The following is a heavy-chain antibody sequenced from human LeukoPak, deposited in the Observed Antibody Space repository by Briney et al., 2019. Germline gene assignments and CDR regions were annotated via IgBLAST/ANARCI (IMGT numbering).Heavy chain of an antibody. CDR2: IKQDGSEK. CDR3: AKASSNYFYYFEY. V-gene: IGHV3-7*02. Sequence: GGSLRLSCAASGFTFSSYWMSWVRQAPGKGLEWVANIKQDGSEKYYVDSVKGRFTLSRDNSKNTLYLQTNTLRDEDTAVYYCAKASSNYFYYFEYWGQGTLVTVSS. D-gene: IGHD2/OR15-2a*01. J-gene: IGHJ4*02. CDR1: GFTFSSYW.